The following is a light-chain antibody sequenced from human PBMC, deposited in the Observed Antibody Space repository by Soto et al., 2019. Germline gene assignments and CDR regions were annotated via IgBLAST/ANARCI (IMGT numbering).Light chain of an antibody. V-gene: IGLV6-57*04. CDR3: QSYESFNQI. CDR2: EDN. J-gene: IGLJ2*01. CDR1: SGNIAGSF. Sequence: NFMLTQPHSVSESPGKTVTISCTRSSGNIAGSFVQWYQQRPGSAPTTVIYEDNQRPSGVPDRFSGSIDTSSNAASLTISGLQTEDEAYYYCQSYESFNQIFGGGTKLTVL.